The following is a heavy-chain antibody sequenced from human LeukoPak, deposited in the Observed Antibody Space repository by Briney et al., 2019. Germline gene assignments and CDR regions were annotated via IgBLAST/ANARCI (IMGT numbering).Heavy chain of an antibody. CDR2: VKQDGSQK. Sequence: GGSLRLSCAVSGFTFSNYWMIWVRQAPGKGLEWVANVKQDGSQKNYVDSVKGRFTISRDNAKNSRFLQMNSLSAEDTAVYYCASTNTFDYWGQGSLVIVSS. J-gene: IGHJ4*02. V-gene: IGHV3-7*02. CDR1: GFTFSNYW. CDR3: ASTNTFDY.